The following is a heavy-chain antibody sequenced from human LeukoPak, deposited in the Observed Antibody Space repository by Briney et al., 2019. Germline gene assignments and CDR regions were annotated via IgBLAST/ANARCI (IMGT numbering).Heavy chain of an antibody. V-gene: IGHV1-3*01. D-gene: IGHD3-9*01. J-gene: IGHJ4*02. CDR3: ARDSAAYYDILTGLDY. CDR1: RYTFTSYA. Sequence: ASVKVSCKASRYTFTSYAMHWVRQAPGQRLEWMGWINAGNGNTKYSQKFQGRVTITRDTSASTAYMELSSLRSEDTAVYYCARDSAAYYDILTGLDYWGQGTLVTVSS. CDR2: INAGNGNT.